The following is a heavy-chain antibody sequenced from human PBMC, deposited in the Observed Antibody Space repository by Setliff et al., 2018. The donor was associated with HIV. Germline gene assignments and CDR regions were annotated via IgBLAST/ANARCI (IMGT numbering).Heavy chain of an antibody. Sequence: ASVKVSCKASGYTFTGYSMHWVRQAPGQGLEWMGWINPDSGGINFAQKFQGRVTMTRVTSISTAYMELSGLRPDDTAVYYCARGGPLRFLEWLLSFFDYWGQGTLVTVS. CDR2: INPDSGGI. J-gene: IGHJ4*02. CDR3: ARGGPLRFLEWLLSFFDY. V-gene: IGHV1-2*02. D-gene: IGHD3-3*01. CDR1: GYTFTGYS.